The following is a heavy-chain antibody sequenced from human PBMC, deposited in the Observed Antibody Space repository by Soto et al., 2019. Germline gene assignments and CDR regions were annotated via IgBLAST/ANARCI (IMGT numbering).Heavy chain of an antibody. CDR3: ARGRPGIAAAGTGYYGMDV. V-gene: IGHV1-69*13. D-gene: IGHD6-13*01. Sequence: EASVKVSCKASGGTFSSYAISWVRQAPGQGLEWMGGIIPIFGTANYAQKFQGRVTITADESTSTAYMELSSLRSEDTAVYYCARGRPGIAAAGTGYYGMDVWGQGTTVTVSS. J-gene: IGHJ6*02. CDR1: GGTFSSYA. CDR2: IIPIFGTA.